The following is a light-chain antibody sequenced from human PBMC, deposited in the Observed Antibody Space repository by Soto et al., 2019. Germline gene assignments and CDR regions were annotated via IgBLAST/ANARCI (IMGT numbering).Light chain of an antibody. Sequence: HSALTQPPSASGTPGQRVTISCSGSSSNIGSNTVNWYQQLPGTAPKLLIYSNNQRPSGVPDRFSGSKSGTSASLAISGLQSEDEADYYCAAWDDSLNGHAVFGGGTQLTVL. CDR3: AAWDDSLNGHAV. J-gene: IGLJ7*01. CDR2: SNN. V-gene: IGLV1-44*01. CDR1: SSNIGSNT.